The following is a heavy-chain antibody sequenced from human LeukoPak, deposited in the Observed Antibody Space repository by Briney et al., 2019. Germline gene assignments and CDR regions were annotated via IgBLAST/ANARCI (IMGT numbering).Heavy chain of an antibody. CDR1: GFTFSGYA. CDR2: ISGSGSST. Sequence: GGSLRLSCAASGFTFSGYAMNWVRQAPGKGLEWVSAISGSGSSTYYADSVKGRFTISRDNSKNTLYLQMNSLRAEDTAVYYCAATRYYYDSSGYSNFDYWGQGTLVTVSS. J-gene: IGHJ4*01. CDR3: AATRYYYDSSGYSNFDY. D-gene: IGHD3-22*01. V-gene: IGHV3-23*01.